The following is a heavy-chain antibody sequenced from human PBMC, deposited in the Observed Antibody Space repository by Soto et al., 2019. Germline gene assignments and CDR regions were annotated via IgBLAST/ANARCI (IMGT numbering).Heavy chain of an antibody. CDR1: GGSFIGYY. Sequence: PSETLSLTCAVYGGSFIGYYWIWIRQPPGKGLEWIGEINHSGSTNYNPSLKSRVTISVDTSKNQFSLKLSSVTAADTAVYYCAMYSYGYPYWGQGTLVPVSS. CDR3: AMYSYGYPY. CDR2: INHSGST. J-gene: IGHJ4*02. V-gene: IGHV4-34*01. D-gene: IGHD5-18*01.